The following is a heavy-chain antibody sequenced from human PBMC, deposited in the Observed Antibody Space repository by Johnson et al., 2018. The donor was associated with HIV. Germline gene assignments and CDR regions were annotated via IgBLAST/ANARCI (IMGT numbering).Heavy chain of an antibody. CDR2: IKQDGSEK. Sequence: VQLVESGGGLVQPGGSLRLSCPASGFTFSSYWMNWVRQAPGKGLEWVANIKQDGSEKYYVDSVKGRFTISRDNAKNSLYLQMNSLRAEDTAVYYCARDPFWLKAFDIWGQGTMVTVSS. CDR1: GFTFSSYW. D-gene: IGHD3-22*01. CDR3: ARDPFWLKAFDI. V-gene: IGHV3-7*01. J-gene: IGHJ3*02.